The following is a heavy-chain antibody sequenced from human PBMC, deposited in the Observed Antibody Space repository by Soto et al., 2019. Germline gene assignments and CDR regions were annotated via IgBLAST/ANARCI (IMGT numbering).Heavy chain of an antibody. Sequence: GGSLILSCAASGFTFSSYAMSWVRQAPGKGLEWVSAISGSETNKYYADSVKGRFTISRDNSQNTLFLQMNSLRAEDTAFYYCAKDLLYDFWSGSHAFDIWGQGTMVTVSS. CDR2: ISGSETNK. J-gene: IGHJ3*02. D-gene: IGHD3-3*01. CDR3: AKDLLYDFWSGSHAFDI. V-gene: IGHV3-23*01. CDR1: GFTFSSYA.